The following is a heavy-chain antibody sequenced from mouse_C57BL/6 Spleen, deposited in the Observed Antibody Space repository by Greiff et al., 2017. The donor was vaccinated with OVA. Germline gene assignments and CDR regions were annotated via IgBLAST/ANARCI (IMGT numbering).Heavy chain of an antibody. CDR3: ARNYYGSSYDYVDY. D-gene: IGHD1-1*01. Sequence: QVQLQQPGAELVKPGASVKLSCKASGYTFTSYWMHWVKQRPGQGLEWIGMIHPNSGSTNYNEKFKSKATLTVDKSSSTAYMQLSSLTSEDSAVYYCARNYYGSSYDYVDYWGQGTTLTVSS. V-gene: IGHV1-64*01. J-gene: IGHJ2*01. CDR1: GYTFTSYW. CDR2: IHPNSGST.